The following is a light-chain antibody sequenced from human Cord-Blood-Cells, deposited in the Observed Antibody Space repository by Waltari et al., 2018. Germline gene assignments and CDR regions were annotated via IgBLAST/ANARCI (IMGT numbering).Light chain of an antibody. J-gene: IGLJ3*02. CDR3: SSYTSSSTLRV. CDR1: SSDVGGYNY. V-gene: IGLV2-14*03. CDR2: DVS. Sequence: QSAPTQPASVSGSPGQSLTISCTGTSSDVGGYNYVSWYQQHPGKAPKLMIYDVSNRPSGVSNRFSGSKSGNTASLTISGLQAEDEADYYCSSYTSSSTLRVFGGGTKLTVL.